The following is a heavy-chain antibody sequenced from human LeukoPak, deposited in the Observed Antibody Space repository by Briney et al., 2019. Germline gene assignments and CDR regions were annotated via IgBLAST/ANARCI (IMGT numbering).Heavy chain of an antibody. J-gene: IGHJ4*02. Sequence: GGSLRLSCAASGFTFSSYDMHWVRQATGKGLEWVSAIGTAGDTYYPGSVKGRFTNSRENAKNSLYLQMNSLRAGDTAVYYCARATSNYYDSSGFDYWGQGTLVTVSS. CDR2: IGTAGDT. CDR1: GFTFSSYD. CDR3: ARATSNYYDSSGFDY. V-gene: IGHV3-13*01. D-gene: IGHD3-22*01.